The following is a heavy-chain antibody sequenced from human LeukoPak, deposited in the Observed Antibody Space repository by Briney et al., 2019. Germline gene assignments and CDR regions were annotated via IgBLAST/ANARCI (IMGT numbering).Heavy chain of an antibody. V-gene: IGHV1-69*05. CDR1: GGTCSSYA. J-gene: IGHJ3*02. CDR3: ARRAEVYNWNYADAFDI. Sequence: SVKVSCKASGGTCSSYAISWVRQAPGQGLEWMGRIIPIFGTANYAQKFQGRVTITTDESTSTAYMELSSLRSEDTAVYYCARRAEVYNWNYADAFDIWGQGTMVTVSS. D-gene: IGHD1-7*01. CDR2: IIPIFGTA.